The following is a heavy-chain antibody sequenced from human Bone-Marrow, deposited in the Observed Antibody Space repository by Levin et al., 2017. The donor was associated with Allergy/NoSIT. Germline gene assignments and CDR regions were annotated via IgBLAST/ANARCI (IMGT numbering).Heavy chain of an antibody. D-gene: IGHD3-10*01. CDR3: AKGGGGFGYYFDY. CDR2: ISYDGSNK. V-gene: IGHV3-30*18. Sequence: GGSLRLSFAASGFTFSSYGMHWVRQAPGKGLEWVAVISYDGSNKYYADSVKGRFTISRDNSKNTLYLQMNSLRAEDTAVYYCAKGGGGFGYYFDYWGQGTLVTVSS. CDR1: GFTFSSYG. J-gene: IGHJ4*02.